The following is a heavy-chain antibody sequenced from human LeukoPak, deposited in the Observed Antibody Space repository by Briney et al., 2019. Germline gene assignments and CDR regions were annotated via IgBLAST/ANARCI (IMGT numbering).Heavy chain of an antibody. CDR3: ANHLACGSTSCPPFDY. CDR1: GFSFKTYS. CDR2: ISISSTYI. D-gene: IGHD2-2*01. V-gene: IGHV3-21*01. J-gene: IGHJ4*02. Sequence: GGSLRLSCAASGFSFKTYSMNWVRQVPGKGLEWVSFISISSTYIYYADAVKGRFTISRDDAKNSLSLQMNSLRAEDTAVYYCANHLACGSTSCPPFDYWGQGTLVTVSS.